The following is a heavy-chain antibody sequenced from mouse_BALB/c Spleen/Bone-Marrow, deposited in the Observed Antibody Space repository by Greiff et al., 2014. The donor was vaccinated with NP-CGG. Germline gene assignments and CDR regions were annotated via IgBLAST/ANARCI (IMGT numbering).Heavy chain of an antibody. V-gene: IGHV5-12-2*01. Sequence: EVKLVESGGGLVQPGGSLKLSCAASGFTFSSYIMSWVRQTPEKRLEWVAYISNGGGSTHYPDTVKGRFTISRDNAKNTLYLQMSSLKSEDTAMYYCARHPIYYCVSSWGNYAMDYWGQGTSVTVSS. CDR2: ISNGGGST. J-gene: IGHJ4*01. D-gene: IGHD1-1*01. CDR3: ARHPIYYCVSSWGNYAMDY. CDR1: GFTFSSYI.